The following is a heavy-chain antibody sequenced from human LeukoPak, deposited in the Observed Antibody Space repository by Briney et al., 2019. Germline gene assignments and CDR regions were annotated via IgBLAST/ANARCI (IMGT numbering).Heavy chain of an antibody. CDR3: ARGQRITMTD. CDR1: GGSFSAYY. J-gene: IGHJ4*02. CDR2: INHSGST. V-gene: IGHV4-34*01. D-gene: IGHD3-22*01. Sequence: SETLSLTCAVYGGSFSAYYWSWIRQPPGKGLEWIGEINHSGSTNYNPSLKSRVALSVDTSRNQFSLRLSSVTAADTAVYYCARGQRITMTDWGQGTLVTVSS.